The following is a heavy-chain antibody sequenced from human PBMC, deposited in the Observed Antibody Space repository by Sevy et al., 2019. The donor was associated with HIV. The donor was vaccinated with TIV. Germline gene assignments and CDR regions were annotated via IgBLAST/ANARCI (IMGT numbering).Heavy chain of an antibody. CDR2: LSFGCGKI. D-gene: IGHD2-8*01. CDR3: AREGCSRPHDY. V-gene: IGHV3-21*04. CDR1: GFAFYEYS. J-gene: IGHJ4*02. Sequence: GGSLRLSCAASGFAFYEYSMSWIRQAPGKGLEWVATLSFGCGKINYADSVKGRFTISRDNSKNSFYLQMDNLRVEDTALYYCAREGCSRPHDYWREGTGVTVSS.